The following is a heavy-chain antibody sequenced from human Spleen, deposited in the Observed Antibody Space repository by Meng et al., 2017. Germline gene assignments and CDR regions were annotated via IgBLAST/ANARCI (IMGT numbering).Heavy chain of an antibody. CDR3: ARGPTTMAHDFDY. CDR1: GASFSDYY. D-gene: IGHD4-11*01. Sequence: QVQLQHWGAGLLKPSETLSLTCVVSGASFSDYYWSWIRQPPGKGLEWIGEINHSGSTNYNPSLESRATISVDTSQNNLSLKLSSVTAADSAVYYCARGPTTMAHDFDYWGQGTLVTVSS. V-gene: IGHV4-34*01. J-gene: IGHJ4*02. CDR2: INHSGST.